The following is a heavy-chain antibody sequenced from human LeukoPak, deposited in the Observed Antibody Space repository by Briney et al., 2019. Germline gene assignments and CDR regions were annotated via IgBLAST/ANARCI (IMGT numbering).Heavy chain of an antibody. Sequence: SETLSLTCTVSGGSISSCYWSWIRQPPGKGLEWIGYIYYSGSTNYNPSLKSRTTISLDTSKNQFSLKLSSVTAADTAVYCCARGSHYYDSSGYSFDYWGQGTLVTVSS. CDR1: GGSISSCY. CDR3: ARGSHYYDSSGYSFDY. CDR2: IYYSGST. V-gene: IGHV4-59*01. D-gene: IGHD3-22*01. J-gene: IGHJ4*02.